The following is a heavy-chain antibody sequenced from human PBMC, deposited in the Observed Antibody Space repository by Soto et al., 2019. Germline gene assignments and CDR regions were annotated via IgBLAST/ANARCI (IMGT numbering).Heavy chain of an antibody. J-gene: IGHJ4*02. CDR1: GYTLTELS. V-gene: IGHV1-24*01. CDR2: FDPESGET. D-gene: IGHD2-2*01. CDR3: ARGRRYCSSTSCQYYFDY. Sequence: ASVKVSCKVSGYTLTELSMHWVRQAPGKGLEWIGGFDPESGETGYAQKFQGRVTMTKNTSTSTAYMELSSLRSEDTAVYYCARGRRYCSSTSCQYYFDYWGQGTLVTVSS.